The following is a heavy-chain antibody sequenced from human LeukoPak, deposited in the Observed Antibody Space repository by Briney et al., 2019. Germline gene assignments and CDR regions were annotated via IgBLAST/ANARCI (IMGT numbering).Heavy chain of an antibody. CDR2: IIPIFGTA. D-gene: IGHD2-2*01. J-gene: IGHJ6*03. CDR1: GGTFSSYA. V-gene: IGHV1-69*05. CDR3: ARAIVPAATYYYYYYMDV. Sequence: ASVKVSCKAPGGTFSSYAISWVRQAPGQGLEWMGGIIPIFGTANYAQKFQGRVTITTDESTSTAYMELSSLRSEDTAVYYCARAIVPAATYYYYYYMDVWGKGTTVTVSS.